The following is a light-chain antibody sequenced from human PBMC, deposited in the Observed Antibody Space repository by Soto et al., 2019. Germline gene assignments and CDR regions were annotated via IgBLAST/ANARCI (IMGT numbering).Light chain of an antibody. CDR1: SSDVGGYNY. Sequence: QSALTQPRSVSGSPGQSVTISCTGTSSDVGGYNYVSWYQQHPGKAPKLMIYDVTKRPSGVPDRFSGSKSGNTASLTISGLQAEDEADYSCCSYAGSYTWVFGGGTKLNVL. V-gene: IGLV2-11*01. CDR2: DVT. J-gene: IGLJ3*02. CDR3: CSYAGSYTWV.